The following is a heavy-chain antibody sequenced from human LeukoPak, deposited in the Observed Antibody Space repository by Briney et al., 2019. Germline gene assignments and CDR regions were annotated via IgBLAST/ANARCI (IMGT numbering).Heavy chain of an antibody. V-gene: IGHV4-31*03. D-gene: IGHD6-13*01. CDR1: GGSISSGNYF. J-gene: IGHJ3*02. CDR3: AREVIAAADIDAFDI. Sequence: PSQTLSLTCTVSGGSISSGNYFWSWIRHHPGTGLEWIGYIYYSGNTYYNPSLESRVTISVDTSKNQFSLKLSSVTAADTAVYFCAREVIAAADIDAFDIWGQGTMVTVSS. CDR2: IYYSGNT.